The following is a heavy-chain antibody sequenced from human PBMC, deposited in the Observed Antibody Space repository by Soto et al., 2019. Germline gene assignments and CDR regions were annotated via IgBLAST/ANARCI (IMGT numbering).Heavy chain of an antibody. D-gene: IGHD4-17*01. CDR3: ARATVTTAGFDY. CDR1: GGSISSYY. Sequence: TSETLSLTCTVSGGSISSYYWSWIRQSPGKGLEWIGYIYYSGSTNYNPSLKSRVTISVDTSKNQFSLKLSSVTAADTAVYYCARATVTTAGFDYWGQGTLVTVSS. J-gene: IGHJ4*02. V-gene: IGHV4-59*01. CDR2: IYYSGST.